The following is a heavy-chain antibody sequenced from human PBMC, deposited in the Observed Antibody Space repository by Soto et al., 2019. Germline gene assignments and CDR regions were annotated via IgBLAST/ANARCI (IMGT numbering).Heavy chain of an antibody. D-gene: IGHD3-9*01. CDR1: GSSISSYY. V-gene: IGHV4-59*01. CDR3: AREDILTGYYD. J-gene: IGHJ4*02. CDR2: ICYSGSI. Sequence: SETLPLTCTLAGSSISSYYCSWIRQPPGQGLIRTWYICYSGSINYNPSLKSRVTISVDTSKNQFSLKLSCVPAADTAVYYCAREDILTGYYDWGQGTLVT.